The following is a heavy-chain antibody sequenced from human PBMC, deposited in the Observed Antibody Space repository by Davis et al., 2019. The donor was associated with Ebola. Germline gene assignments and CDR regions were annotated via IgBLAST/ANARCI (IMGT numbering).Heavy chain of an antibody. CDR2: IYTSGST. CDR3: ATLYCSSTSCYVNY. V-gene: IGHV4-4*07. Sequence: PSETLSLTCTVSGGSISSYYWSWIRQPAGKGLEWIGRIYTSGSTNYNPSLKSRVTMSVDTSKNHFSLKLNSVTAADTAVYYCATLYCSSTSCYVNYWGQGTLVTVSS. CDR1: GGSISSYY. D-gene: IGHD2-2*01. J-gene: IGHJ4*02.